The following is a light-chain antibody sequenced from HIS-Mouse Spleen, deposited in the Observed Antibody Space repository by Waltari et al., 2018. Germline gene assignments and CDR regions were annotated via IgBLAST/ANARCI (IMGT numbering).Light chain of an antibody. V-gene: IGLV1-51*01. J-gene: IGLJ2*01. CDR1: SSNIGNNY. CDR3: GTWDSSLSAVV. Sequence: QSVLTQPPSVSAAPGQKVTISCSGSSSNIGNNYVSWYQQLPGTAPKLLIYANNKGPSGIPDRFSGSKSGTSATLGITGLQTGDEADYYCGTWDSSLSAVVFGGGTKLTVL. CDR2: ANN.